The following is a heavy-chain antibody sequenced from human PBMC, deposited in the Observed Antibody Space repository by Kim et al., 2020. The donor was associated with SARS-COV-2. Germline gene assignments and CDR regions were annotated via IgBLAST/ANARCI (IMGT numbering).Heavy chain of an antibody. D-gene: IGHD1-1*01. V-gene: IGHV1-3*01. Sequence: PKFQGRVTITRDPSASTAFMELSSLTSEDTAIYYCARDGTTRNGGYYFDYWGQGALVTVSS. J-gene: IGHJ4*01. CDR3: ARDGTTRNGGYYFDY.